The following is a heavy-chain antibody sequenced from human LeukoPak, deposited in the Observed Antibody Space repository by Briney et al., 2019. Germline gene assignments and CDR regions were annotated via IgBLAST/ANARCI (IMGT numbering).Heavy chain of an antibody. D-gene: IGHD6-19*01. CDR2: INPSGGST. CDR1: GYTFISYY. Sequence: GASVKVSCKASGYTFISYYIHWVRQAPGQGLEWMGIINPSGGSTSYAQKLQGRVTMTRDTSTSTVYMELSSLRSEDTAVYYCARGVKRSSGWTHYFDYWGQGALVTVSS. CDR3: ARGVKRSSGWTHYFDY. J-gene: IGHJ4*02. V-gene: IGHV1-46*01.